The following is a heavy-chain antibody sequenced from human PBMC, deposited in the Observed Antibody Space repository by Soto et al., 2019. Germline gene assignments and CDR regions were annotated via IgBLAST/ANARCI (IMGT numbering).Heavy chain of an antibody. J-gene: IGHJ4*01. Sequence: QVQLQESGPGLVKPSETLSLTCTVSGGSISSYYWSWIRQPPGKGLEWIGYIYYSGSTNYNPSLKSRVTISVDTSKNQFSLKLSSVTAADTAVYYCARRYSSSFDYWGHGTPVTVSS. CDR1: GGSISSYY. CDR2: IYYSGST. D-gene: IGHD6-13*01. V-gene: IGHV4-59*08. CDR3: ARRYSSSFDY.